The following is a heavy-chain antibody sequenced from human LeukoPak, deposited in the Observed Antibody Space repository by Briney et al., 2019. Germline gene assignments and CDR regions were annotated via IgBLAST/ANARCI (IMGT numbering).Heavy chain of an antibody. D-gene: IGHD3-9*01. CDR3: ASRWLGYFDY. Sequence: SETLSLTCTVSGGSISSSSYYWGWIRQPPGKGLEWIGSIYYSGSTYYNPSLKSRVTISVDTSKNQFSLKLSSVTAADTAVYYCASRWLGYFDYWGQGTLVTVSS. CDR2: IYYSGST. V-gene: IGHV4-39*07. J-gene: IGHJ4*02. CDR1: GGSISSSSYY.